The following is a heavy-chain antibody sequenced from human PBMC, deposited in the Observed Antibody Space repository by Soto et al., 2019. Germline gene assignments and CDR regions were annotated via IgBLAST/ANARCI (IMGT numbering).Heavy chain of an antibody. CDR2: TYPRGNA. CDR1: GDSISSGSDS. D-gene: IGHD3-22*01. Sequence: QLQLQESGSGLVKPTQTLSLSCAISGDSISSGSDSWNWIRQPPGKGLEWIGYTYPRGNAYHNPFIKSRVTISVDMSKNQFSLQLRSVTAADTAVYYCARATQYYFDRSGYPTGPHFGFDLWGQGTMVTVSS. J-gene: IGHJ3*01. V-gene: IGHV4-30-2*01. CDR3: ARATQYYFDRSGYPTGPHFGFDL.